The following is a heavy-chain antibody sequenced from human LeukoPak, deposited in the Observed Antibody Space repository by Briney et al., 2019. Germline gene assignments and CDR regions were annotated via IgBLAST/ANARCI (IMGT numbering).Heavy chain of an antibody. J-gene: IGHJ4*02. V-gene: IGHV4-59*01. CDR2: IYYSGST. D-gene: IGHD2-15*01. Sequence: SSETLSLTCTVSGGSISSYYWSWIRQSPGKGLEWIGYIYYSGSTNYNPSLKSRVTISVDTSKNQFSLKLSSVTAADTAVYYCASFPIVVVVAANWGQGTLVTVSS. CDR1: GGSISSYY. CDR3: ASFPIVVVVAAN.